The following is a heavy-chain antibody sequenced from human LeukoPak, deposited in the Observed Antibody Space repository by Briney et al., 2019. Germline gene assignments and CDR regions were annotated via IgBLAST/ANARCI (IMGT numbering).Heavy chain of an antibody. V-gene: IGHV4-39*01. CDR1: GDSISSSSSY. J-gene: IGHJ4*02. CDR3: ARHTYPAVLRYFGTPYYFDH. Sequence: SETLSLTCTVSGDSISSSSSYWGWIRQPPGEGLEWIGSIYYSGSTYYNPSLKSRVTISVDTSKNQFSLKLSSVTAADTAVYYCARHTYPAVLRYFGTPYYFDHWGQGTLVTVSS. CDR2: IYYSGST. D-gene: IGHD3-9*01.